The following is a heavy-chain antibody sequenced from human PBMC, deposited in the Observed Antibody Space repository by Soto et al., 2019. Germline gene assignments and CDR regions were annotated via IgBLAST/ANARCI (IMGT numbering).Heavy chain of an antibody. D-gene: IGHD3-10*01. J-gene: IGHJ4*02. CDR3: ARLAARAQYGSSVEY. Sequence: PGGSLRLSCAASGFTFSSYKMKLVRQAPGEGPEWVSYISSSGETIYYADSVKGRFTISRDTAKNSLFLQMHTLRAEDTAVYYCARLAARAQYGSSVEYWGRGPLVTVSS. V-gene: IGHV3-48*03. CDR1: GFTFSSYK. CDR2: ISSSGETI.